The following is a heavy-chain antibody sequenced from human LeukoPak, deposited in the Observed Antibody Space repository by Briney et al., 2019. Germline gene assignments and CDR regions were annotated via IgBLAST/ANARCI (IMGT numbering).Heavy chain of an antibody. CDR2: ITISSNFI. CDR3: ARDGHGDGFLTGYSYFGMDV. V-gene: IGHV3-21*01. Sequence: PGGSLRLSCAASGSSLSSYSMNWVRQAPGKGLEWVSSITISSNFIYYADSVEGRFTISRDNAKSSLFLQMNSLRAEDTAVYFCARDGHGDGFLTGYSYFGMDVWGQGTTVTVSS. D-gene: IGHD3-9*01. CDR1: GSSLSSYS. J-gene: IGHJ6*01.